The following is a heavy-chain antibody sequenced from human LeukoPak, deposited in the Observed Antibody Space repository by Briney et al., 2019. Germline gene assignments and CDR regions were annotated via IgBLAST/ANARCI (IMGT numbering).Heavy chain of an antibody. CDR2: ISSSSSYI. V-gene: IGHV3-21*01. CDR1: GFTFSSYS. J-gene: IGHJ3*02. CDR3: ARDRSDILTGYNDAFDI. D-gene: IGHD3-9*01. Sequence: GGSLRLSCAASGFTFSSYSMNWVRQAPGKGLEWVSSISSSSSYIYYADSVKGRFTISRDNAKNSLYLQMNSLRDEDTAVYYCARDRSDILTGYNDAFDIWGQGTMVTVSS.